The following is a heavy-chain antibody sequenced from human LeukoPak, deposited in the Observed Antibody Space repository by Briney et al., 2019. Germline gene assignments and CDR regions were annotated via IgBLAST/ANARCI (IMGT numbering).Heavy chain of an antibody. Sequence: GESLQISCKGSGYSFTSYWIGWVRQMPGKGLEWMGIIYPGDSDTRYSPSFQGQVTISADKSISTASLQWISLEASDTAMYYCARQSGWGVYYFDYWGQGTLVTVSS. CDR2: IYPGDSDT. CDR3: ARQSGWGVYYFDY. D-gene: IGHD5/OR15-5a*01. V-gene: IGHV5-51*01. J-gene: IGHJ4*02. CDR1: GYSFTSYW.